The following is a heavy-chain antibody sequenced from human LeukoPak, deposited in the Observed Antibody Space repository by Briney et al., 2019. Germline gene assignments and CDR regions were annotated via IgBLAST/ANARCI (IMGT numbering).Heavy chain of an antibody. Sequence: VASVKVSCKASGGTFSSYAISWVRQAPGQGLEWMGGIIPIFGTANYAQKFQGRVTITTDESTSTAYMELSSLRPEDTAVYYCAQFENSYGYVSLWGQGTLVTVSS. CDR3: AQFENSYGYVSL. V-gene: IGHV1-69*05. J-gene: IGHJ4*02. CDR2: IIPIFGTA. CDR1: GGTFSSYA. D-gene: IGHD5-18*01.